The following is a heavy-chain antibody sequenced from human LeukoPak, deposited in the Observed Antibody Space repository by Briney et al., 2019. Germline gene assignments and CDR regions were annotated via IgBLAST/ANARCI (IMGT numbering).Heavy chain of an antibody. V-gene: IGHV1-69*13. J-gene: IGHJ4*02. D-gene: IGHD4-11*01. CDR1: GYTFTSYG. Sequence: ASVKVSCNTSGYTFTSYGISWVRQAPGQGLEWMGGIIPIFGTANYAQKFQGRVTITADESTSTAYMELSSLRSEDTAVYYCARFYSNHQIDYWGQGTLVTVSS. CDR3: ARFYSNHQIDY. CDR2: IIPIFGTA.